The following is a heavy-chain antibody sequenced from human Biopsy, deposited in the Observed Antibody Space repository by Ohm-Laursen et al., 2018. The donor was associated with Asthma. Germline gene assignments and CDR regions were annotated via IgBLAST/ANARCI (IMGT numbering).Heavy chain of an antibody. D-gene: IGHD1-26*01. CDR3: PKDVFPGWEVRRGPDY. CDR1: GFTFRNFG. CDR2: ISSDVRE. V-gene: IGHV3-30*18. Sequence: SLRLSCAASGFTFRNFGMHWVRQAPGKGPEWVALISSDVREWYADSVKGRFTISRDNSKNTLDLQMNSLRAEDTAVYYCPKDVFPGWEVRRGPDYWGQGTLVTVSA. J-gene: IGHJ4*02.